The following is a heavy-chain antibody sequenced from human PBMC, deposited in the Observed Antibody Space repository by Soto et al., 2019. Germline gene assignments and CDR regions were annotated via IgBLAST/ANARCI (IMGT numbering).Heavy chain of an antibody. V-gene: IGHV1-18*01. Sequence: SLYVSCNASGYTFTNFGVSWVLQAPGQGLEWMGWISAYNGNTNYAQKFQGRVTMTTDTSTSTAYMEVRSLRFDDTAVYYCGGGGASIDYPGQATLVSLSS. CDR2: ISAYNGNT. CDR1: GYTFTNFG. CDR3: GGGGASIDY. J-gene: IGHJ4*02. D-gene: IGHD3-16*01.